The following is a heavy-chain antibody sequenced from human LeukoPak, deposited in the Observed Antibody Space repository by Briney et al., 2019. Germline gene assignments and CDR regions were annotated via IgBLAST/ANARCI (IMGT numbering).Heavy chain of an antibody. CDR1: GYTFTGYY. V-gene: IGHV1-2*02. CDR3: ARVDIVDYYYYMDV. D-gene: IGHD2-15*01. Sequence: GASVKVSCKASGYTFTGYYMHWVRQAPGQGLEWMGWINPNSGGTNYAQKFQGRVTMTRDTSISTAYMELSRLRSDDTAVYYCARVDIVDYYYYMDVWGKGTTVTVPS. J-gene: IGHJ6*03. CDR2: INPNSGGT.